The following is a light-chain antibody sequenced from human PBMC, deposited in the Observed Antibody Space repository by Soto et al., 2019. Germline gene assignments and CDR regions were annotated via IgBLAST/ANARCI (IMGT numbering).Light chain of an antibody. V-gene: IGKV1-5*03. CDR3: QQYHTYLT. J-gene: IGKJ4*01. Sequence: DIQMTQSPSTLSASVGDRVTITCRASQSISNWLAWYQQKPGKAPKLLIYKASTLETGVPSRFSGGGSGTEFTLTITSLQPDDFATYHCQQYHTYLTFGGGTKVDIK. CDR1: QSISNW. CDR2: KAS.